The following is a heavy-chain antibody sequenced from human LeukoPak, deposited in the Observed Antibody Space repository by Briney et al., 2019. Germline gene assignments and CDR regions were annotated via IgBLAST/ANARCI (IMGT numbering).Heavy chain of an antibody. CDR3: AKDRAAGTPTILGQ. J-gene: IGHJ4*02. D-gene: IGHD6-13*01. CDR1: GFTLSSYA. CDR2: ISGSGGST. V-gene: IGHV3-23*01. Sequence: GGSLRLSCAASGFTLSSYAMNWVRQAPGKGLEWVSGISGSGGSTYYADSVKGRFAISRDNSKNTLYLQMNSLRAEDTAVYYCAKDRAAGTPTILGQWGQGTLVTVSS.